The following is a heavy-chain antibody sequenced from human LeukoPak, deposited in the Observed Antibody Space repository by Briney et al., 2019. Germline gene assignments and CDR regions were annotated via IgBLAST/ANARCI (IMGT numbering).Heavy chain of an antibody. CDR1: GFTFSSYA. D-gene: IGHD6-6*01. J-gene: IGHJ6*03. CDR2: ISGSGGST. V-gene: IGHV3-23*01. Sequence: PGGSLRLSCAASGFTFSSYAMSWVRQAPGKGLEWVSAISGSGGSTYYADSVKGRFTISRDNSKNTLYLQMNSLRAEDTAVYYCAKAGISARPDYYYYYYMDVWGKGTTVTVSS. CDR3: AKAGISARPDYYYYYYMDV.